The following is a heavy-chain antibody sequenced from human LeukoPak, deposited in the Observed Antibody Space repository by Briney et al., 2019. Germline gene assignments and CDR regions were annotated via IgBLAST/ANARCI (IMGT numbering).Heavy chain of an antibody. V-gene: IGHV4-4*07. CDR2: LYNNGST. CDR3: TRDIGSGDYVFFDS. J-gene: IGHJ4*02. D-gene: IGHD4-17*01. Sequence: PAETLYLTCTVSGASVSGYYWSWIRLPAGKGLEWIGRLYNNGSTNCNPSLKSRVTMSVDTSKNQLSLRLKSVTAADTAVYYCTRDIGSGDYVFFDSWGQGTRVIVSS. CDR1: GASVSGYY.